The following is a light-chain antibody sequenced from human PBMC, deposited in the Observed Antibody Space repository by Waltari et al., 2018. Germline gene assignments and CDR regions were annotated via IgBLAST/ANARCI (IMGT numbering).Light chain of an antibody. J-gene: IGLJ7*01. CDR2: ENS. CDR3: GTWDSSLSGAV. CDR1: SSNIGNTY. Sequence: QSVLTQPPSVSAAPEQRVTISCAGGSSNIGNTYVSLYRQLPGTSPKLLIYENSERPSGIPGRFSGSKSGTSATLDITGLQAGDEADYYCGTWDSSLSGAVFGGGTHLTVL. V-gene: IGLV1-51*02.